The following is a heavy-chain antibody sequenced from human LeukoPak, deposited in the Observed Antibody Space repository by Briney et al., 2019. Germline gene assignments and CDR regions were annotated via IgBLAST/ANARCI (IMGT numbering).Heavy chain of an antibody. V-gene: IGHV3-23*01. CDR1: GFTFSSYA. J-gene: IGHJ4*02. CDR3: ASSVVVDVRGAYDY. D-gene: IGHD2-15*01. CDR2: ISGSGVST. Sequence: PGGSLRLSCAASGFTFSSYAMSWVRQFPGKGLEWVSAISGSGVSTYYADSVKGRFTISRDNAKNSLYLQMNSLRAEDTAVYYCASSVVVDVRGAYDYWGQGTLVTVSS.